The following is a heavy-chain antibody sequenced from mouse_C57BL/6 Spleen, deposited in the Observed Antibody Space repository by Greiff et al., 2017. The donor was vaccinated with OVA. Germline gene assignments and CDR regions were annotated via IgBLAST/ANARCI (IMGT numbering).Heavy chain of an antibody. CDR3: ARGGDYYGSSYAMDY. J-gene: IGHJ4*01. V-gene: IGHV3-6*01. CDR2: ISYDGSN. CDR1: GYSITSGYY. Sequence: DVQLQESGPGLVKPSQSLSLTCSVTGYSITSGYYWNWIRQFPGNKLEWMGYISYDGSNNYNPSLKNRISITRDTSKNQFFLKLNSVTTEDTATYYCARGGDYYGSSYAMDYWGQGTSVTVSS. D-gene: IGHD1-1*01.